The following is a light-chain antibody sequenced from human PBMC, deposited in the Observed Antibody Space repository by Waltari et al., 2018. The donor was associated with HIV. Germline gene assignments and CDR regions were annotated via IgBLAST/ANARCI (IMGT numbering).Light chain of an antibody. Sequence: EIVLTQSPDSQSVSPKEKVTITCRASQSIGSSLHWYQQKPDQSPKLLIKYASRSFSGVPSRFSGSGSGTDFNLTINRLEGEDAATYYFHQSSSLPHTFGQGTKLEIK. CDR2: YAS. CDR1: QSIGSS. J-gene: IGKJ2*01. V-gene: IGKV6-21*01. CDR3: HQSSSLPHT.